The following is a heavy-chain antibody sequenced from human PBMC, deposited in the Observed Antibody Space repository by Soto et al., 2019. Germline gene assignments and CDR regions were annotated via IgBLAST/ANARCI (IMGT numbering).Heavy chain of an antibody. CDR2: INAGNGNT. J-gene: IGHJ6*02. Sequence: QVQLVQSGAEVKKPGASVKVSCKASGYTFTSYAMHWVRQAPGQRLEWMGWINAGNGNTKYSQKFQGRVTITRDTSASTAYRELSSLRSEDTAVYYCASPDPSTYYYYYSGMDVWCQGTTVTVSS. CDR3: ASPDPSTYYYYYSGMDV. D-gene: IGHD6-6*01. CDR1: GYTFTSYA. V-gene: IGHV1-3*01.